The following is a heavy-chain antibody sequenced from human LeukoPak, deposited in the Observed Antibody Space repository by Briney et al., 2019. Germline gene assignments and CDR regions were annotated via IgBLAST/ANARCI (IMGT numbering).Heavy chain of an antibody. CDR1: GYSFTDYY. CDR2: INTKSGRT. J-gene: IGHJ5*02. V-gene: IGHV1-2*02. D-gene: IGHD3-3*01. CDR3: ARADFIDAGPYLIGP. Sequence: ASVKVSCKTSGYSFTDYYIHWVRQAPGQGLEWMGWINTKSGRTSSARKFQGRVTMTRDPSIATVYMDMAWLTSDDTAIYFCARADFIDAGPYLIGPWGQGTLVTVSS.